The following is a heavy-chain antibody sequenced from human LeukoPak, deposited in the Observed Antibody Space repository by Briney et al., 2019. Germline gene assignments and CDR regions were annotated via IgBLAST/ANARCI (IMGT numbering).Heavy chain of an antibody. CDR1: GGSISSSSYY. J-gene: IGHJ4*02. CDR2: IYYSGST. D-gene: IGHD3-22*01. V-gene: IGHV4-39*01. CDR3: ATHTNNYYDSSGYSDY. Sequence: SETLSLTCTVSGGSISSSSYYWGWIRQPPGKGLERIGSIYYSGSTYYNPSLKSRVTISVDTSKNQFSLKLSSVTAADRAVYYCATHTNNYYDSSGYSDYWGQRTLVTVSS.